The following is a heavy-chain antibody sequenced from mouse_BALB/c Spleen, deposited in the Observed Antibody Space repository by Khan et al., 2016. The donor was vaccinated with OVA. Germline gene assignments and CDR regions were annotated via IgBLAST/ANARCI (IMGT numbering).Heavy chain of an antibody. CDR1: GFSLTGYG. CDR2: IWGDGST. CDR3: ARAYYGNYREAMDY. Sequence: QVQLKQSGPGLVAPSQSLSITCTVSGFSLTGYGVNWGRQPPGKGLEWLGMIWGDGSTDYNSALKSRLNLSKDNSKSQVFLKMNSLQTDDTARYXCARAYYGNYREAMDYWGHGTSVTVSS. J-gene: IGHJ4*01. D-gene: IGHD2-10*01. V-gene: IGHV2-6-7*01.